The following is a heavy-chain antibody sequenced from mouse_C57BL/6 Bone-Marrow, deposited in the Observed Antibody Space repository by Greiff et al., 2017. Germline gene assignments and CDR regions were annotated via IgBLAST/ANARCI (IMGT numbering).Heavy chain of an antibody. CDR2: ISSGGSYT. Sequence: EVMLVESGGDLVKPGGSLKLSCAASGFTFSSYGMSWVRQTPDKRLEWVATISSGGSYTYYPDSVKGRFTISRDNAKNTLYLQMSSLKSEDTAMYCCARRDTALSPWFAYWGQGTLVTVSA. CDR1: GFTFSSYG. D-gene: IGHD1-2*01. J-gene: IGHJ3*01. CDR3: ARRDTALSPWFAY. V-gene: IGHV5-6*02.